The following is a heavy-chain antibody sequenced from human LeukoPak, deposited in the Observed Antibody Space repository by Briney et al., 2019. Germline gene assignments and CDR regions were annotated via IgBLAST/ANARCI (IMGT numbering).Heavy chain of an antibody. D-gene: IGHD4-17*01. V-gene: IGHV3-9*01. CDR3: AKATVTTWGPPADD. Sequence: GGSLRLSCAASGFTFRDYALHWVRQGPGKGPEWVSSISWNSGRIAYADSVKGRFTISRDNAKNSLYLQMNSLRVDDSALYYCAKATVTTWGPPADDWGQGTQVTVSS. CDR1: GFTFRDYA. CDR2: ISWNSGRI. J-gene: IGHJ4*02.